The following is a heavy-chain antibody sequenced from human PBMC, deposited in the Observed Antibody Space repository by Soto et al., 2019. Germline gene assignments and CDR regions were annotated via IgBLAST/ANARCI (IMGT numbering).Heavy chain of an antibody. V-gene: IGHV5-51*03. CDR1: GYSFTSYW. J-gene: IGHJ4*02. CDR2: IYPGDSDT. D-gene: IGHD3-10*01. CDR3: ATNQAYYYGSGSYYQPCYFDY. Sequence: EVQLVQSGAEVKKPGESLKISCKGSGYSFTSYWIGWVRQMPGKGLEWMGIIYPGDSDTRYSPSFQGQVTISDDKSTTTAYLQCSSLKASDTAMYYCATNQAYYYGSGSYYQPCYFDYWGQGPLVTVSS.